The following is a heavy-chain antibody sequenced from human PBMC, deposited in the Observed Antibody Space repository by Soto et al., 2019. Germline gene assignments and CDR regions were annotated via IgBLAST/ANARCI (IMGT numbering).Heavy chain of an antibody. J-gene: IGHJ4*02. CDR2: ISSGNYYI. CDR1: GFTFSSYN. Sequence: EVQLVESGGGLVKPGGSLRLSCAASGFTFSSYNMNWVRQAPGKGLEWVSSISSGNYYIYYADSVKGRFTISRDNAKNSLYLQMNSRRAEDTAVYYCARAREFDYWGQGTLVTVSS. V-gene: IGHV3-21*01. CDR3: ARAREFDY.